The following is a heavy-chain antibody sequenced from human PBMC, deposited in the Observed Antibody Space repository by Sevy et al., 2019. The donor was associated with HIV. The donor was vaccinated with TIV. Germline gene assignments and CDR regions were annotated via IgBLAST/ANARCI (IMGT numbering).Heavy chain of an antibody. V-gene: IGHV3-33*01. CDR1: GFTFSSYG. Sequence: GGSLRLSCAASGFTFSSYGMHWVRQAPGKGLEWVAVIWYDGSNKYYAYSVKGRFTISRDNSKNTLYLQMNSLRAEDTAVYYCAREAGGEYCSSTSCYDYNWFDPWGQGTLVTVSS. D-gene: IGHD2-2*01. J-gene: IGHJ5*02. CDR2: IWYDGSNK. CDR3: AREAGGEYCSSTSCYDYNWFDP.